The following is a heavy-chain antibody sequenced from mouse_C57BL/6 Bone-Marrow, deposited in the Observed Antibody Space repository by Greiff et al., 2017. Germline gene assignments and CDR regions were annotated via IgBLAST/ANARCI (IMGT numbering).Heavy chain of an antibody. Sequence: VKVVESGAELARPGASVKLSCKASGYTFTSYGISWVKQRTGQGLEWIGEIYPRSGNTYYNEKFKGKATLTADKSSSTAYMELRSLTSEDSAVYFCARILYYYGSSPFDYWGQGTTLTVSS. CDR2: IYPRSGNT. D-gene: IGHD1-1*01. J-gene: IGHJ2*01. V-gene: IGHV1-81*01. CDR1: GYTFTSYG. CDR3: ARILYYYGSSPFDY.